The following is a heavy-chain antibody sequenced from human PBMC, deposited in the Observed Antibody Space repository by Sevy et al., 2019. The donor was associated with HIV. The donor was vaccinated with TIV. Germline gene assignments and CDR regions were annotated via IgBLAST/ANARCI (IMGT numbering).Heavy chain of an antibody. CDR2: IWEDIINK. CDR3: AGLPNNYYDLGGSSGYDAFDF. V-gene: IGHV3-33*01. Sequence: GGSLRLSCVASGFTFSNYGMHWVRQAPGKGLEWVATIWEDIINKHYADSAKGRFTISRDNSKNTLNLQMNNLRAEDTAVYYCAGLPNNYYDLGGSSGYDAFDFWGQGTMVTVSS. D-gene: IGHD3-22*01. CDR1: GFTFSNYG. J-gene: IGHJ3*01.